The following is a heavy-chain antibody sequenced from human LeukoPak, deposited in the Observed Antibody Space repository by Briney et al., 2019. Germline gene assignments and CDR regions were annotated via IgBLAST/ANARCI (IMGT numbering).Heavy chain of an antibody. Sequence: SETLSLTCTVSGSVSSYYWSWIRQPPGKGLEWIGYIYTSGSTNYNPSLKSRVTISVDTSKNQFSLDLSSVTAADTAVYYCARQKCTSTSCLTKNAFDIWGQGTMVAVSS. CDR2: IYTSGST. J-gene: IGHJ3*02. D-gene: IGHD2-2*01. CDR1: GSVSSYY. V-gene: IGHV4-4*09. CDR3: ARQKCTSTSCLTKNAFDI.